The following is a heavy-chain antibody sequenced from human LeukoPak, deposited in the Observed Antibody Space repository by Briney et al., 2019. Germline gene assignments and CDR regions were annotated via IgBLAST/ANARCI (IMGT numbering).Heavy chain of an antibody. CDR1: GFTISNSW. CDR2: IKSDGSWT. Sequence: GGSLRLSCAASGFTISNSWMHWVRQPPGKGLLWVSRIKSDGSWTDYADSVKGRFTISRDNAKTSLYLQMNNLRAEDTAVYYCARVVAVTSYYFDYWGQGTLVTVSS. J-gene: IGHJ4*02. V-gene: IGHV3-74*01. CDR3: ARVVAVTSYYFDY. D-gene: IGHD2-21*02.